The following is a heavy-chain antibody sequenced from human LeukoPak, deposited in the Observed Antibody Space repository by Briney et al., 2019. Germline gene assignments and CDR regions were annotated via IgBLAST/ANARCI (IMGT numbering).Heavy chain of an antibody. D-gene: IGHD3-22*01. CDR2: IISVLGTV. CDR3: ARAPLYDSNGHYFDY. V-gene: IGHV1-69*11. J-gene: IGHJ4*02. CDR1: GGTFSRFA. Sequence: ASVKVSCKASGGTFSRFAISWVRQAPGQGLEWMGRIISVLGTVNYAERFQGRLTITADESTSTAYMELSSLRSEDTAVYYCARAPLYDSNGHYFDYWAQGTLVTVSA.